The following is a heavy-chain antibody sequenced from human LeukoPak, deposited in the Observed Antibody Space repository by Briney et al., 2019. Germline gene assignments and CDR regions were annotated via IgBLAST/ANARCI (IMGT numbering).Heavy chain of an antibody. CDR1: GFTFSSYW. CDR2: KSDGST. CDR3: ARAPSEIGGYYPEYFRH. V-gene: IGHV3-74*01. D-gene: IGHD3-22*01. J-gene: IGHJ1*01. Sequence: GGSVRLACAASGFTFSSYWMHWVRHAPGKGLVWVSRKSDGSTNYADSVKGRFTISRDNAKNTLSLQMNSLRAEDTGVYYCARAPSEIGGYYPEYFRHWGQGTLVPVSS.